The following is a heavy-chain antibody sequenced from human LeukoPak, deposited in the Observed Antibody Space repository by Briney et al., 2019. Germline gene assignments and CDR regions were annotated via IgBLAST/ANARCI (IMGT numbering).Heavy chain of an antibody. D-gene: IGHD2-2*01. V-gene: IGHV4-34*01. CDR1: GGSFSGYY. Sequence: ASESLSLTCAVYGGSFSGYYWTWIRQPPGKGLEWIGEINHSGSTTYKPSLKSRVTISVDTSKNHFSLRLTSVTAADTAVYYCARGPCSTSCHRSWYFDYWGQGTLVTVSS. CDR2: INHSGST. CDR3: ARGPCSTSCHRSWYFDY. J-gene: IGHJ4*02.